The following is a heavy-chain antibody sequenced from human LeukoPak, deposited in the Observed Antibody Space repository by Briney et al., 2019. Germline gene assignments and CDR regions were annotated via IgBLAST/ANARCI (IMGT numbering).Heavy chain of an antibody. CDR1: GGFFSSYY. CDR2: IYTSGST. D-gene: IGHD2-15*01. V-gene: IGHV4-4*07. J-gene: IGHJ4*02. CDR3: ARESGYCSGGSCYDYFDY. Sequence: SETLSLTCTVSGGFFSSYYWSWIRQPAGKGLEWIGRIYTSGSTNYNPSLKSRVTMSVDTSKNQFSLKLTSVTAADTAVYYCARESGYCSGGSCYDYFDYWGQGTLVTVSS.